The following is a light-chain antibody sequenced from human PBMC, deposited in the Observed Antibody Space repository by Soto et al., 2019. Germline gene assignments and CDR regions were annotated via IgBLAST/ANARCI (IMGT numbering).Light chain of an antibody. V-gene: IGKV3-15*01. CDR3: QQYNNWPS. Sequence: EIVLTQSPATLSVCPGERATLSFRASQSVSSNLAWYQHKPGQAPRLLIYGAFTRATGIPARFSGSGSGTEFTLTISSLQSEDFAVYYCQQYNNWPSFGQGTRLEIK. J-gene: IGKJ5*01. CDR1: QSVSSN. CDR2: GAF.